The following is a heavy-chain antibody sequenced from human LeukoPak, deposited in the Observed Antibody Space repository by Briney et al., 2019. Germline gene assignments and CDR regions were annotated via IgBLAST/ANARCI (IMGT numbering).Heavy chain of an antibody. CDR3: ASDCSSTSCYNWAPVVY. Sequence: GGSLRLSCAASGFTFSSYWMSWVRQAPGKGLEWVANIKQDGSEKYYVDSVKGRFTISRDNAKNSLYLQMNSLRAEDTAVYYCASDCSSTSCYNWAPVVYWGQGTLVTVSS. D-gene: IGHD2-2*01. J-gene: IGHJ4*02. CDR1: GFTFSSYW. CDR2: IKQDGSEK. V-gene: IGHV3-7*01.